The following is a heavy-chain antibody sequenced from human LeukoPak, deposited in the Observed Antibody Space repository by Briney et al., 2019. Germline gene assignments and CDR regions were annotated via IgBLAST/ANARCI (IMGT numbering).Heavy chain of an antibody. CDR3: ARGNAGDY. J-gene: IGHJ4*02. D-gene: IGHD1-1*01. CDR1: GGSFSGYY. CDR2: IYYSGST. Sequence: PSETLSLTCAVYGGSFSGYYWSWIRQPPGKGLEWIGYIYYSGSTNYNPSLKSRVTISVDTSKNQFSLKLSSVTAADTAVYYCARGNAGDYWGQGTLVTVSS. V-gene: IGHV4-59*01.